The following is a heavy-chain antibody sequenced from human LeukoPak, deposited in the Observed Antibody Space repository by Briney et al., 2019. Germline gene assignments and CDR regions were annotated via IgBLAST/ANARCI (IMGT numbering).Heavy chain of an antibody. CDR2: IYHSGST. D-gene: IGHD1-14*01. J-gene: IGHJ2*01. CDR1: GYSTSSGYY. Sequence: PSETLSLSCTVSGYSTSSGYYWGWIRQPPGKGLEWIGSIYHSGSTYYNPSLKSRVTISVDTSKNQFSLKLSSVTAADTAVYYCASGTPEYFDLWGRGTLVTVSS. V-gene: IGHV4-38-2*02. CDR3: ASGTPEYFDL.